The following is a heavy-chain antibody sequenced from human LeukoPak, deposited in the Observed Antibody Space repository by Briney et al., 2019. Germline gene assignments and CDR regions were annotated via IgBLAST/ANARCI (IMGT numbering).Heavy chain of an antibody. CDR2: IWYDGSNQ. CDR3: ARGNGGSSSSDEYFQH. J-gene: IGHJ1*01. CDR1: GFTFSSYG. Sequence: GGSLRLSCAASGFTFSSYGMHWVRQAPGKGLEWVAVIWYDGSNQYYADSVKGRFTISRDNSKNTLYLQMNSLRAEDTAVYYCARGNGGSSSSDEYFQHWGQGTLVTVSS. D-gene: IGHD6-6*01. V-gene: IGHV3-33*01.